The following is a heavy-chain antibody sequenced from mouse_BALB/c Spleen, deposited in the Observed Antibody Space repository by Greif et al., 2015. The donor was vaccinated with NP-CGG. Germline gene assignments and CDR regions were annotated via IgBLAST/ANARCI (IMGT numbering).Heavy chain of an antibody. D-gene: IGHD2-4*01. CDR3: ARFDDYDNYAMDY. Sequence: EVKVVESGGGLAQPGGSRKLSCAASGFTFSSFGMRWVRQAPEKGLEWAAYISSGSSTIYYADTVKGRFTISRDNPKNTLFLQMTSLRSEDTAMYYCARFDDYDNYAMDYWGQGTSVTVSS. J-gene: IGHJ4*01. CDR2: ISSGSSTI. V-gene: IGHV5-17*02. CDR1: GFTFSSFG.